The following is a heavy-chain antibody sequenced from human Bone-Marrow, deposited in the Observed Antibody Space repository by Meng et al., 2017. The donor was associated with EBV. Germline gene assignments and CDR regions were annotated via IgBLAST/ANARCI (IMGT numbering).Heavy chain of an antibody. CDR2: INHSGST. Sequence: HVQVQETGPGLVKPSETRSLTCAVYGGSFSGYCWSWIRQPPGKGLEGIGEINHSGSTNYNPSLKSRVTISVDTSKNQFSLKLSSVTAADTAVYYCARGGGLGVVVAAQTNWFDPWGQGTLVTVSS. V-gene: IGHV4-34*01. CDR3: ARGGGLGVVVAAQTNWFDP. CDR1: GGSFSGYC. D-gene: IGHD2-15*01. J-gene: IGHJ5*02.